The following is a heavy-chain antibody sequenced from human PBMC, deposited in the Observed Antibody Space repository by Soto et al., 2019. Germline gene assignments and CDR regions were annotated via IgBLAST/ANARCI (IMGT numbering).Heavy chain of an antibody. CDR3: ARRDYYYYGFDV. Sequence: EVQLVESGGGLVKPGGSLRLSCVASGFTFRSYSMSWVRQAPGKGLEWVSSISTSSSYIYYADSVKGRFTISRDNAKNSLYLQMNSLRAEDTAVYYCARRDYYYYGFDVWGQGTTVTVSS. CDR2: ISTSSSYI. J-gene: IGHJ6*02. V-gene: IGHV3-21*01. CDR1: GFTFRSYS.